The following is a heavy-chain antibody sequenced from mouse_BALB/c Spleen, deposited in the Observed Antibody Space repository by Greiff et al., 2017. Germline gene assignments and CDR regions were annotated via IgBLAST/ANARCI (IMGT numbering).Heavy chain of an antibody. Sequence: EVQLQQSGPGLVKPSQSLSLTCSVTGYSITSGYYWNWIRQFPGNKLEWMGYISYDGSNNYNPSLKNRISITRDTSKNQFFLKLNSVTTEDTATYYCARDREYGNPWFAYWGQGTLVTVSA. D-gene: IGHD2-10*02. CDR3: ARDREYGNPWFAY. V-gene: IGHV3-6*02. CDR1: GYSITSGYY. CDR2: ISYDGSN. J-gene: IGHJ3*01.